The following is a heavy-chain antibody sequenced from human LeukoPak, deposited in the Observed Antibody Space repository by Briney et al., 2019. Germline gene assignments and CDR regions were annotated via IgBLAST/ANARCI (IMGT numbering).Heavy chain of an antibody. J-gene: IGHJ6*02. V-gene: IGHV1-8*01. Sequence: ASVKVSCKASGYTFTSYDINWVRQATGQGLEWMGWMNPNSGNTGYAQKFQGSVTMTTDTFMTTAYMELRSLRSDDTAVYFCARDRSTLMIRGAFDVWGQGTTVTVSS. CDR1: GYTFTSYD. CDR2: MNPNSGNT. CDR3: ARDRSTLMIRGAFDV. D-gene: IGHD3-10*01.